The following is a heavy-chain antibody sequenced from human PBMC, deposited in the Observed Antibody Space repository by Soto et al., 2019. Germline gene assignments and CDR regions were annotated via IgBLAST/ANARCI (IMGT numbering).Heavy chain of an antibody. Sequence: KTSETLSLTCTVSGGSISSYYWSWIRQPPGKGLEWIGYIYYSGSTNYNPSLKSRVTISVDTSKNQFSLKLSSVTAADTAVYYCARDFTPRGIDPRGHFDYWGQGTLVTVSS. CDR1: GGSISSYY. D-gene: IGHD6-13*01. V-gene: IGHV4-59*01. CDR3: ARDFTPRGIDPRGHFDY. CDR2: IYYSGST. J-gene: IGHJ4*02.